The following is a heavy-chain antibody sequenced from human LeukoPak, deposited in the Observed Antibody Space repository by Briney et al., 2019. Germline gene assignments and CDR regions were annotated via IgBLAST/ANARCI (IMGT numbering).Heavy chain of an antibody. J-gene: IGHJ3*02. V-gene: IGHV1-2*02. CDR3: ARAPGGYAFDI. CDR1: GYTFTGYY. CDR2: INPSSGGT. Sequence: GASVKVSCKASGYTFTGYYMHWVRQAPGQGLEWMGWINPSSGGTNYAQKFQGRVTMTKDTSISTAYMEVSRLRSDDTAVYYCARAPGGYAFDIWGQGTMVTVSS.